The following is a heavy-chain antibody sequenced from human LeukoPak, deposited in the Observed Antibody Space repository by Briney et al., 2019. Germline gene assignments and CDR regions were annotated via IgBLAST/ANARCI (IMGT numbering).Heavy chain of an antibody. V-gene: IGHV1-2*02. J-gene: IGHJ4*02. Sequence: GASVKVSCKASGYTFTGYYMHWVRQAPGQGLEWMGWINPNSGGTNYAQKFQGRVTMTRDTSISTAYMELSRLRSDDTAVYYCARPSSGWYGPYYFDYWGQGTLVTVSS. CDR2: INPNSGGT. CDR3: ARPSSGWYGPYYFDY. D-gene: IGHD6-19*01. CDR1: GYTFTGYY.